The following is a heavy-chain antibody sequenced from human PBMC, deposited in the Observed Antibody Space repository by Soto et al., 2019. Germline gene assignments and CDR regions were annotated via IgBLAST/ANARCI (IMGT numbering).Heavy chain of an antibody. CDR2: VYYSGSS. J-gene: IGHJ5*02. D-gene: IGHD2-2*01. V-gene: IGHV4-31*03. CDR3: AKLSCTSSTCYFPGWFDP. Sequence: SETLSLTCTVSGDSISGGASFWSWIRQPPGKGLEWIANVYYSGSSYYNPSLKSRLTISVDTTKNQFSLQLKSMAAADTAVYYCAKLSCTSSTCYFPGWFDPWGQGTLVTVSS. CDR1: GDSISGGASF.